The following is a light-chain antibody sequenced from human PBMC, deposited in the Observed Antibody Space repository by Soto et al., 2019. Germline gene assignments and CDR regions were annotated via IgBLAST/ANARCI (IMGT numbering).Light chain of an antibody. V-gene: IGKV1-5*01. Sequence: DIQMTQSPSTLSASVGDRVTITCRASQSIGSWLAWYQQKPGKAPNLLIYDASSLESGVPSRFSGSGSGTEFTLTIRSLQPDDFATYYCQHYNSYSEAFGQGTKVDIK. CDR3: QHYNSYSEA. CDR1: QSIGSW. CDR2: DAS. J-gene: IGKJ1*01.